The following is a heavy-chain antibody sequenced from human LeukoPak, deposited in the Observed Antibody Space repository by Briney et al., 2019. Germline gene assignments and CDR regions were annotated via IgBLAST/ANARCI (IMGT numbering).Heavy chain of an antibody. J-gene: IGHJ5*02. D-gene: IGHD6-6*01. V-gene: IGHV2-5*01. CDR3: AHRHIADRPFDP. CDR1: GFSLSTSAMG. CDR2: IFWTDEK. Sequence: SGPTLVKPTQTLTLTCTFSGFSLSTSAMGVSWIRQPPGKALEWLALIFWTDEKHYSPSLKSRLTITKDTSKNQVVLTMTNMDPVDTATYYCAHRHIADRPFDPWGQGILVTVSS.